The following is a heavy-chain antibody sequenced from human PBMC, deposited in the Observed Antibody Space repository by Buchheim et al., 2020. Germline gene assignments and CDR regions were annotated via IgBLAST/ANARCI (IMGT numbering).Heavy chain of an antibody. CDR3: ARDRGEGGDY. CDR1: GYTFTNFY. CDR2: INPNGGTT. Sequence: QVQLVQSGAEVKKPGASVKVSCKASGYTFTNFYFHWVRQAPGKGLEWMGIINPNGGTTSYAQKLQGRVPMTRDTSPSTVHLELSSLRSEDTAVYYCARDRGEGGDYWGQGTL. J-gene: IGHJ4*01. V-gene: IGHV1-46*04. D-gene: IGHD4-17*01.